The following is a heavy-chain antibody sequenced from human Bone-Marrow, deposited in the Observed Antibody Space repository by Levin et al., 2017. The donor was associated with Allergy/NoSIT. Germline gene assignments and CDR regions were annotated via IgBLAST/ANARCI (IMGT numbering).Heavy chain of an antibody. CDR2: TYYRSRWFN. V-gene: IGHV6-1*01. Sequence: SQTLSLTCAVSGDSVSSNSVGWNWIRQSPSRGLEWLGRTYYRSRWFNDYAKSVKSRITINPDTAKNQFSLQLSSVTPEDTAVYYCAWDDGAMDVWGQGTTVTVSS. CDR3: AWDDGAMDV. CDR1: GDSVSSNSVG. J-gene: IGHJ6*02.